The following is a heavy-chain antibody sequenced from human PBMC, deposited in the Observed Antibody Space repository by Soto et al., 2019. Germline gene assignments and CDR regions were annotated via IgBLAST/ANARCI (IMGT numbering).Heavy chain of an antibody. CDR1: GFTFSSYA. V-gene: IGHV3-33*01. CDR2: IRYDGSNK. D-gene: IGHD3-3*01. Sequence: QVQLVESGGGVVQPGRSLRLSCAASGFTFSSYAMHWVRQAPGKGLAWVAVIRYDGSNKYYADSVKGRFTISRDNSKNSLYLQMNSPRAEDTAVYYCARDGRDYDFWSGVAYYYRMDVWGQGTTVTVSS. CDR3: ARDGRDYDFWSGVAYYYRMDV. J-gene: IGHJ6*02.